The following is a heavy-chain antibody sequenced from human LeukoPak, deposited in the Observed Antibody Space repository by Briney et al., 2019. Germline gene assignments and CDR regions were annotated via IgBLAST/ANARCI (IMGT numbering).Heavy chain of an antibody. D-gene: IGHD6-13*01. Sequence: GASVKVSCKASGYTFTGYYMHWVRQAPGQGLEWMGWINPNSGGTNYAQKFQGRVTMTRDTSISTAYMELSRLRSDDTAVYYGASRGYSSSWYGIDYWGQGTLVTVSS. CDR2: INPNSGGT. V-gene: IGHV1-2*02. CDR1: GYTFTGYY. CDR3: ASRGYSSSWYGIDY. J-gene: IGHJ4*02.